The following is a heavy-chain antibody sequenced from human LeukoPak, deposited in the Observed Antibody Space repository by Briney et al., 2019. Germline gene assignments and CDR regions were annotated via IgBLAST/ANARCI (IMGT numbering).Heavy chain of an antibody. CDR3: ARVGANDAFDI. CDR2: INPSGGST. V-gene: IGHV1-46*01. J-gene: IGHJ3*02. Sequence: ASVKVSCKASGYTFTSYYMHWVRQAPRQGLEWMGIINPSGGSTSYAQKFQGRVTMTRDTSTSTVYMELSSLRSEDTAVYYCARVGANDAFDIWGQGTMVTVSS. CDR1: GYTFTSYY. D-gene: IGHD1-26*01.